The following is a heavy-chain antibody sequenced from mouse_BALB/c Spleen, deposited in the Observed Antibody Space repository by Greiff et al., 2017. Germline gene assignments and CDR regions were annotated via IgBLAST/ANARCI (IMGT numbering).Heavy chain of an antibody. CDR3: ARGGGYYVDYAMDY. CDR1: GFNIKDYY. V-gene: IGHV14-1*02. Sequence: EVKLVESGAELVRPGALVKLSCKASGFNIKDYYMHWVKQRPEQGLEWIGWIDPENGNTIYDPKFQGKASITADTSSNTAYLQLSSLTSEDTAVYYCARGGGYYVDYAMDYWGQGTSVTVSS. D-gene: IGHD2-3*01. J-gene: IGHJ4*01. CDR2: IDPENGNT.